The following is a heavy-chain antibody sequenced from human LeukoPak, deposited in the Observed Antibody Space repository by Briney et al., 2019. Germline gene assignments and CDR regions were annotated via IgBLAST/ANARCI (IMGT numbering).Heavy chain of an antibody. D-gene: IGHD3-16*02. CDR1: GFTVSSNY. V-gene: IGHV3-66*02. Sequence: PGGSLRLSCAASGFTVSSNYMSWVRQAPGKGLEWVSVIYSGGSTYYADSAKGRFTISRDNSKNTLYLQMNSLRAEDTAVYYCAKDDYVWGSYRYFDYWGQGTLVTVSS. CDR3: AKDDYVWGSYRYFDY. J-gene: IGHJ4*02. CDR2: IYSGGST.